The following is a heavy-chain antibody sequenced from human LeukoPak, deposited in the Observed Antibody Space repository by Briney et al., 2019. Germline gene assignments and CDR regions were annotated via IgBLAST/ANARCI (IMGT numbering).Heavy chain of an antibody. CDR2: ISGSGGST. V-gene: IGHV3-23*01. CDR1: GFTFSSYA. D-gene: IGHD3-9*01. CDR3: AKDTSAWLLFDY. Sequence: GGSLRLSCAASGFTFSSYAMSWVHQAPGKGLEWVSAISGSGGSTYYADSVKGRFTISRDNSKNTLYLQMNSLRAEDTAVYYCAKDTSAWLLFDYWGQGTLVTVSS. J-gene: IGHJ4*02.